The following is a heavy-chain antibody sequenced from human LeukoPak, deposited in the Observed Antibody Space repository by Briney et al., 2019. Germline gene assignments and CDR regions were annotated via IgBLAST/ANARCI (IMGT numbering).Heavy chain of an antibody. V-gene: IGHV1-69*13. CDR1: GGTFSSYA. J-gene: IGHJ4*02. CDR3: ARVGVPMIWYYFDY. CDR2: IIPIFGTA. Sequence: ASVKVSCKASGGTFSSYAISWVRQAPGQGLEWMGGIIPIFGTANYAQKFQGRVTITADESTSTAYMELSSLRSEDTAVYYCARVGVPMIWYYFDYWGQGTLVTVSS. D-gene: IGHD3/OR15-3a*01.